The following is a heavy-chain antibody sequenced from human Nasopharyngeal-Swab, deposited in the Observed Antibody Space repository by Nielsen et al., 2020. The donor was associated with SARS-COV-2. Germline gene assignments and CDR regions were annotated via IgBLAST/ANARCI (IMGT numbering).Heavy chain of an antibody. D-gene: IGHD3-3*01. CDR1: GGSISSSSYY. CDR2: TYYSGST. Sequence: SETLSLTFTVSGGSISSSSYYWGGIRQPPGKGLEWIVSTYYSGSTHYKPTLKSRVTISVDTSKNQFTLKLSSATAPDTAVYYCARERVLWGIWNYYNYYIDGGGKGTTVTVSS. CDR3: ARERVLWGIWNYYNYYIDG. J-gene: IGHJ6*03. V-gene: IGHV4-39*06.